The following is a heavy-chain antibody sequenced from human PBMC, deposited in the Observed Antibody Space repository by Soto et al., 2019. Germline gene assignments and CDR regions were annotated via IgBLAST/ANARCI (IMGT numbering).Heavy chain of an antibody. V-gene: IGHV1-8*02. CDR1: GYTFTSYA. CDR2: MNPNSGNT. J-gene: IGHJ6*02. CDR3: ARDLSAYYDYVWGKNDDYYYYGMDV. D-gene: IGHD3-16*01. Sequence: ASVKVSCKASGYTFTSYAMHWVRQAPGQRLEWMGWMNPNSGNTGYAQKFQGRVTMTRNTSISTAYMELRSLRSDDTAVYYCARDLSAYYDYVWGKNDDYYYYGMDVWGQGTTVTVSS.